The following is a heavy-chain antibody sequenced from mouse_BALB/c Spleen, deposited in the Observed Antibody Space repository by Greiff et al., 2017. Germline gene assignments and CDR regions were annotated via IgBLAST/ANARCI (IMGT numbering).Heavy chain of an antibody. J-gene: IGHJ4*01. Sequence: QVQLKESGAELARPGASVKLSCKASGYTFTDYYINWVKQRTGQGLEWIGEIYPGSGNTYYNEKFKGKATLTADKSSSTAYMQLSSLTSEDSAVYFCARGGDYDAMDHWGQGTSVTVSS. CDR1: GYTFTDYY. V-gene: IGHV1-77*01. CDR3: ARGGDYDAMDH. CDR2: IYPGSGNT.